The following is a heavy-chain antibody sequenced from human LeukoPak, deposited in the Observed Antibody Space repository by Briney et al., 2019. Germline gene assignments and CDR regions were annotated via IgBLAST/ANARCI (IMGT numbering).Heavy chain of an antibody. D-gene: IGHD4/OR15-4a*01. V-gene: IGHV4-31*03. Sequence: SETLSLTCTVSGGSISSGGYYWSWIRQHPGKGLEWIGYIYYSESTYYNPSLKSRVTISVDTSKNQFSLKLSSVTAADTAVYYCARVYGASWGALIEIWGQGTMVTVSS. J-gene: IGHJ3*02. CDR3: ARVYGASWGALIEI. CDR1: GGSISSGGYY. CDR2: IYYSEST.